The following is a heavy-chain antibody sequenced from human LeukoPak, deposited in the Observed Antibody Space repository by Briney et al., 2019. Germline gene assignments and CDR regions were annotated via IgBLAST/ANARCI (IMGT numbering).Heavy chain of an antibody. CDR2: IHHTGAT. CDR1: GGSLSGYF. CDR3: ARGRLDYYYKDV. D-gene: IGHD3-9*01. V-gene: IGHV4-34*01. Sequence: SSETLSLTCAVYGGSLSGYFWSWIRQPPGKGLEWIGEIHHTGATNYKPSLKSQVSISLDMSKNQLSLEMRSVTAADTAVYYCARGRLDYYYKDVWGRGTTVTVSS. J-gene: IGHJ6*03.